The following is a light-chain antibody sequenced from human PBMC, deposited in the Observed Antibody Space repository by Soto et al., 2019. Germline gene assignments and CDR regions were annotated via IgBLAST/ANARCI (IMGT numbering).Light chain of an antibody. CDR1: QTITSYY. V-gene: IGKV3-20*01. CDR2: GAS. CDR3: QQAGSSPYT. J-gene: IGKJ2*01. Sequence: EVVLTQSPGTLSLSPGESATLSCWASQTITSYYLAWFQHKPGQAPRLLIYGASIRAAGIPDRFSGSGSGTDFTLTISRLEPEDFAVYYCQQAGSSPYTFGPGTKLENK.